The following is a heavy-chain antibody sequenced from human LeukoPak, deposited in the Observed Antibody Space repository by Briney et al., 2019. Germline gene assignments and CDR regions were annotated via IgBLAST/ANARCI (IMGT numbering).Heavy chain of an antibody. V-gene: IGHV5-51*01. CDR2: ISPGDSGI. J-gene: IGHJ5*02. CDR1: GYSFTNFW. D-gene: IGHD3-16*01. Sequence: GESLQISCKGSGYSFTNFWIGWVRQMPGKGLEWMGVISPGDSGIRYSPSFQGQVTISVDKSISTAYLQWSSLKASDSAMYYCAAGGASAPWGQGTLVTVSS. CDR3: AAGGASAP.